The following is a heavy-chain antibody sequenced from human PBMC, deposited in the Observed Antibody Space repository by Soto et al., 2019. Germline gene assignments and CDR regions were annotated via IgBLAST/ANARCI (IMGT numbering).Heavy chain of an antibody. V-gene: IGHV4-34*01. CDR2: INHSGST. D-gene: IGHD4-17*01. CDR1: GGSFSGYY. Sequence: SGTLSLTCDVCGGSFSGYYWSWIRQPPGKGLEWIGEINHSGSTNYNPSLKSRVTISVDTSKNQFSLKLSSVTAADTAVYYCARGVRWNYYYGMDVWGQGTTVTVSS. CDR3: ARGVRWNYYYGMDV. J-gene: IGHJ6*02.